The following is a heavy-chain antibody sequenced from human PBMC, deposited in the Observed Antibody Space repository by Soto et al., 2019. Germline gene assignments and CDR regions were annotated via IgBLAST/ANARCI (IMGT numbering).Heavy chain of an antibody. CDR2: ISYDGSNK. CDR1: GFTFSSYA. D-gene: IGHD2-15*01. CDR3: ARFDCSGGSCHCDY. J-gene: IGHJ4*02. V-gene: IGHV3-30-3*01. Sequence: QVQLVESGGGVVQPGRSLRLSCAASGFTFSSYAMHWVRQAPGKGLEWVAVISYDGSNKYYADSVKGRFTISRDNSKNTLYLQMNSLRAEYTAVYYCARFDCSGGSCHCDYWGQGTLVTVSS.